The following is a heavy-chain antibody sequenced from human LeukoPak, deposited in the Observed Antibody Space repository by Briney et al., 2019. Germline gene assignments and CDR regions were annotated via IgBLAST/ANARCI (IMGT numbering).Heavy chain of an antibody. Sequence: GGSLRLSCGASGFTFSSSAMHWVRQGPGKRLEWVAYIAHHGNNKYYADSVKGRFTISRGNSKGSLYLQMNSLRADDTAVYYCAKDGSWSCTDWGQGTLVRVSS. CDR1: GFTFSSSA. V-gene: IGHV3-30*02. J-gene: IGHJ4*02. D-gene: IGHD2-8*02. CDR3: AKDGSWSCTD. CDR2: IAHHGNNK.